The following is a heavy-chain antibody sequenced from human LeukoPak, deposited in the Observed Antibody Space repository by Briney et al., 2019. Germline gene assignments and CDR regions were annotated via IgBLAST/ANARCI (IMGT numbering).Heavy chain of an antibody. CDR2: ISNSGGGT. D-gene: IGHD6-13*01. J-gene: IGHJ4*02. CDR3: ARPAYSSSWYYFEY. Sequence: GGSLRLSCAASGFTFSSFAMSWVRLAPGKGLEWVSSISNSGGGTYYAESVKGRFTISRDNSKNTLYLQMSSLRAEDTAIYHCARPAYSSSWYYFEYWGQGTLVTVSS. V-gene: IGHV3-23*01. CDR1: GFTFSSFA.